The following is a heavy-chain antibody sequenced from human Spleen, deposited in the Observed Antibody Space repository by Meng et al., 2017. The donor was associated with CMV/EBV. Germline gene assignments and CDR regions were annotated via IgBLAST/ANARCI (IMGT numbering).Heavy chain of an antibody. Sequence: GESLKISCAASGFTFSSYWMSWVRQAPGKGLEWVANIKQDGSEKYYVDSVKGRFTISRDNSKDTLHLQMSNLRAEDTAVYYCAKGSWEFQLLSHFDYWGQGTMVTVSS. CDR1: GFTFSSYW. CDR3: AKGSWEFQLLSHFDY. J-gene: IGHJ4*02. D-gene: IGHD2-2*01. V-gene: IGHV3-7*03. CDR2: IKQDGSEK.